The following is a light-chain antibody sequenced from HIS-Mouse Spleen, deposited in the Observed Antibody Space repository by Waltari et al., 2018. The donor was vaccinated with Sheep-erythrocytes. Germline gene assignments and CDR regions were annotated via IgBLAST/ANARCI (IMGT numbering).Light chain of an antibody. CDR2: DVS. Sequence: QSALTQPRSVSGSPGQSVTISCTGTSSDVGGYNYVSWYKQYPGKAPKLMIYDVSKRPPGVPDRFSGSKSGNTASLTISGLQAEDEADYYCCSYAGSYNHVFATGTKVTVL. CDR3: CSYAGSYNHV. V-gene: IGLV2-11*01. J-gene: IGLJ1*01. CDR1: SSDVGGYNY.